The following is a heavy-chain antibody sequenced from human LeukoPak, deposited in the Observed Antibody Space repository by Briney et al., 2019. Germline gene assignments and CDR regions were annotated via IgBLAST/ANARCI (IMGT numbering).Heavy chain of an antibody. CDR3: AKDSDITMIVVVIRYFQH. Sequence: PGGSLRLSCAASGFTFSSYAMSWVRQAPGKGLEWVSAISGSGGSTYYADSVKGRFTISRDNSKNTLYLQMNSLRAEDTAVYYCAKDSDITMIVVVIRYFQHWGQGTLVTVSS. V-gene: IGHV3-23*01. J-gene: IGHJ1*01. CDR1: GFTFSSYA. CDR2: ISGSGGST. D-gene: IGHD3-22*01.